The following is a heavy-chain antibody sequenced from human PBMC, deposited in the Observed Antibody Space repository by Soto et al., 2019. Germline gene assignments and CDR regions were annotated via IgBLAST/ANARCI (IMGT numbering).Heavy chain of an antibody. Sequence: EVHLEESGGGLVQPGGSLRLSCETSGFTFSSRWMTWVRQVPGKGLEWVANIKQDENGKDYVDSVKGRFTISRDNAKNSLYLQMTCLRAEDTAVYYCATHDGPAAAGLVLDFWGQGTLVTVSS. D-gene: IGHD6-13*01. CDR3: ATHDGPAAAGLVLDF. J-gene: IGHJ4*02. CDR1: GFTFSSRW. CDR2: IKQDENGK. V-gene: IGHV3-7*02.